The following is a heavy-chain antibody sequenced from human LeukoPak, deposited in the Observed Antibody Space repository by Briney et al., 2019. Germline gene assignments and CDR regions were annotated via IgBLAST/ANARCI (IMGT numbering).Heavy chain of an antibody. V-gene: IGHV3-23*01. CDR3: AKGSWWIQLWPDEYFDY. J-gene: IGHJ4*02. CDR1: GFTFSSYA. D-gene: IGHD5-18*01. Sequence: GGSLRLSCAASGFTFSSYAMSWVRQAPGKGLEWVSAISGSGGSTYYADSVKGRFTISRDNSKNTLYLQMNSLRAEDTAVYYYAKGSWWIQLWPDEYFDYWGQGTLVTVSS. CDR2: ISGSGGST.